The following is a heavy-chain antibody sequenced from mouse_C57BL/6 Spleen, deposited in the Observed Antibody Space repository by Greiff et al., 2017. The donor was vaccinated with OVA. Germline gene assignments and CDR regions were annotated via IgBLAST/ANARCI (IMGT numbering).Heavy chain of an antibody. CDR2: ISDGGSYT. CDR1: GFTFSSYA. J-gene: IGHJ3*01. D-gene: IGHD2-4*01. Sequence: DVMLVESGGGLVKPGGSLKLSCAASGFTFSSYAMSWVRQTPEKRLEWVATISDGGSYTYYPDNVKGRFTISRDNAKNNLYLQMSHLKSEDTAMYYCARAYDYDAGCAYWGKGTLVTVSA. CDR3: ARAYDYDAGCAY. V-gene: IGHV5-4*03.